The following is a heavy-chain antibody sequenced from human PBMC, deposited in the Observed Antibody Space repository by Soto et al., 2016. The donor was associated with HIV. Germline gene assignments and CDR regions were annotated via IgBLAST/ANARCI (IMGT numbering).Heavy chain of an antibody. D-gene: IGHD6-19*01. CDR1: GGSFSGYY. CDR2: INHSGST. Sequence: QVQLQQWGAGLLKPSETLSLTCAVYGGSFSGYYWSWIRQPPGKGLEWIGEINHSGSTNYNPSLKSRVIISVDTSKNQFSLKLSSVTAADTAMYYCASSVAGEDYWGQGTLVTVSS. CDR3: ASSVAGEDY. J-gene: IGHJ4*02. V-gene: IGHV4-34*01.